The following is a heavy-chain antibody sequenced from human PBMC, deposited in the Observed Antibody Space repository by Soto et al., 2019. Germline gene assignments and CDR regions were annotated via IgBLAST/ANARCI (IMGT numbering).Heavy chain of an antibody. CDR3: ARDGHGMDV. CDR1: GGSVTTGSYN. CDR2: IFFTGIT. V-gene: IGHV4-61*01. Sequence: QVQLQESGPGLVRPSETLSLTCTVSGGSVTTGSYNWSLIRRPPGKGLEWIGNIFFTGITHYNPSLNNLFTMSVDTTQNQFSLTVTSVTAADTAVYYCARDGHGMDVWGQGTTVTVSS. J-gene: IGHJ6*02.